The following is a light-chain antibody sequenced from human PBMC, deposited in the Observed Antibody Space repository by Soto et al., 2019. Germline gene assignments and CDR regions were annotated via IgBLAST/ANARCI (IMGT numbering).Light chain of an antibody. Sequence: DIQLTQSPSTLSASVGDRVTITCRASQTISSWLAWYQQKPGKAPNLLIYKTSNLESGVPSRFSGSGSGTEFTLTISSLQPDDFATYYCQYYGDYCWTFGQGTKVEIK. J-gene: IGKJ1*01. CDR2: KTS. V-gene: IGKV1-5*03. CDR3: QYYGDYCWT. CDR1: QTISSW.